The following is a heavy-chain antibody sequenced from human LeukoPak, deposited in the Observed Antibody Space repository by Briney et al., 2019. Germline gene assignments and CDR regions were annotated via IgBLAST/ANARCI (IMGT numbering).Heavy chain of an antibody. Sequence: SETLSLTCAVYGGSFSGYYWSWIRQPPGKGLEWIGYMYYSGSTNYNPSLKSRVTISVDTSKNQFSLKLNSVTAADTAVYSCAKVRCSGGSCYPDYWGQGTLVTVSS. CDR3: AKVRCSGGSCYPDY. D-gene: IGHD2-15*01. V-gene: IGHV4-59*01. CDR2: MYYSGST. CDR1: GGSFSGYY. J-gene: IGHJ4*02.